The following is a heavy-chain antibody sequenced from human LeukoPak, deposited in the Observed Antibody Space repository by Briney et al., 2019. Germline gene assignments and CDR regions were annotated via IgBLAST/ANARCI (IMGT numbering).Heavy chain of an antibody. CDR3: ARTPVYSSSSGFDY. CDR1: GYTFTGYY. CDR2: ISPNSGGT. D-gene: IGHD6-6*01. Sequence: ASVKVSCKASGYTFTGYYMHWVRQAPGQGLAWMGWISPNSGGTNYAQKFQGRVTMTRDTSISTAYMELSRLRSDDTAVYYCARTPVYSSSSGFDYWGQGTLVTVSS. V-gene: IGHV1-2*02. J-gene: IGHJ4*02.